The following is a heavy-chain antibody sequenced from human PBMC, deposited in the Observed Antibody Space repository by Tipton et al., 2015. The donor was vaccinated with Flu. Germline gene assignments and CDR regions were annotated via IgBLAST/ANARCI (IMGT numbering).Heavy chain of an antibody. CDR2: INDSGSA. Sequence: TLSLTCAVYGGTFSGYYWTWIRQPPGKRLEWIGEINDSGSANYNPSLKSQVTMSVDTSKNQFSLKVKSVTAADTAVYYCARGTGYGTYFDSWGRGTLVTGSS. CDR3: ARGTGYGTYFDS. CDR1: GGTFSGYY. J-gene: IGHJ4*02. V-gene: IGHV4-34*01. D-gene: IGHD5-12*01.